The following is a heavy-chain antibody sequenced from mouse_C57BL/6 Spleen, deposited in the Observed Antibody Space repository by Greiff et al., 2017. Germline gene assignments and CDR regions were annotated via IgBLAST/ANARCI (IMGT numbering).Heavy chain of an antibody. Sequence: LVESGAELARPGASVKLSCKASGYTFTSYGISWVKQRTGQGLEWIGEIYPRSGNTYYNEKFKGKATLTADKYSSTAYMELRSLTSEDSAVYFFARVVLHYYGSRYGDYAMDYWGQGTSVTVSS. CDR3: ARVVLHYYGSRYGDYAMDY. D-gene: IGHD1-1*01. CDR2: IYPRSGNT. J-gene: IGHJ4*01. V-gene: IGHV1-81*01. CDR1: GYTFTSYG.